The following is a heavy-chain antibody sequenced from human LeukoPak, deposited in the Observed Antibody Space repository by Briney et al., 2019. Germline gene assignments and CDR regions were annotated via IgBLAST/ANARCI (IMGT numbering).Heavy chain of an antibody. CDR3: ARNARGPGDF. D-gene: IGHD2-2*01. J-gene: IGHJ4*02. CDR1: GLTFSTYW. CDR2: IKQDGSEK. V-gene: IGHV3-7*01. Sequence: GGSLRLSCAASGLTFSTYWMTWVRQAPGKGLEWVANIKQDGSEKYYVDSVKGRFTISRDNAKKLVYLQMNSLRAEDTAINYCARNARGPGDFWGQGTVVTVSS.